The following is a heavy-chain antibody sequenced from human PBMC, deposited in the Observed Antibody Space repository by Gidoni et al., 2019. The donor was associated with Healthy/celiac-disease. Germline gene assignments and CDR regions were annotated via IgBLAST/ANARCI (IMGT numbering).Heavy chain of an antibody. CDR1: GDSVSSNSVA. V-gene: IGHV6-1*01. D-gene: IGHD6-13*01. CDR2: TYYRTKWYN. Sequence: QVQLQQSGPGLVKPSQTRSLTCAISGDSVSSNSVAWNWIRQSTSRGLEWRGRTYYRTKWYNDYVVSVKSRIIINPDTSKNQFSLQLNSVTPEDTAVYYCARDLRQGLAGSWYGMVGAFDIWGQGTMVTVSS. J-gene: IGHJ3*02. CDR3: ARDLRQGLAGSWYGMVGAFDI.